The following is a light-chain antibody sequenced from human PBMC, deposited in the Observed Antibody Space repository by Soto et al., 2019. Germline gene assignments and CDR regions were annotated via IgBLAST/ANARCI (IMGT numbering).Light chain of an antibody. V-gene: IGKV3-20*01. J-gene: IGKJ1*01. Sequence: EIVLTQSPGTLSLSPGERATLSCRVSQSFSSSYLAWYQQKPGQAPRLLIYGASSRATGIPDRFSGSGSETDFTLTISRLEPEDFAVYYCLQYGSSSWTFGQGTKVEIK. CDR1: QSFSSSY. CDR3: LQYGSSSWT. CDR2: GAS.